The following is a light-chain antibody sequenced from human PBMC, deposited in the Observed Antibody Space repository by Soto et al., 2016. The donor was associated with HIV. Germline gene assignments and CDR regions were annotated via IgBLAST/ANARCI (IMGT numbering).Light chain of an antibody. CDR1: QSIGNW. J-gene: IGKJ1*01. CDR3: QQYNSYPWT. V-gene: IGKV1-5*03. Sequence: DIQMTQSPSTLSASIGDRVTITCRASQSIGNWLAWYQQKPGKAPKLLIYKASSLESGVPSRFSGSGSGTEFSLSITSLQPDDVATYYCQQYNSYPWTFGQGTKVEIK. CDR2: KAS.